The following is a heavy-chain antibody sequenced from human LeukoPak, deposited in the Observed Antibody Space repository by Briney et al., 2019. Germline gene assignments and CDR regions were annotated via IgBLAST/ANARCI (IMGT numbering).Heavy chain of an antibody. D-gene: IGHD5-18*01. CDR2: IYPGDSDT. J-gene: IGHJ4*02. CDR3: ARLSSHGYSYGQVDY. Sequence: GESLKISCKGSGYSFTSYWIGWVRQMPGKGLEWMGIIYPGDSDTRYSPSFQGQVTISADKSISTAYLQWSSLKASDTAMYYCARLSSHGYSYGQVDYWGQGTLVTVSS. CDR1: GYSFTSYW. V-gene: IGHV5-51*01.